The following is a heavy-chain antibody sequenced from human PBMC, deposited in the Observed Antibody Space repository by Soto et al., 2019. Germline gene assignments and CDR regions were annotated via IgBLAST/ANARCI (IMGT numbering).Heavy chain of an antibody. J-gene: IGHJ3*02. D-gene: IGHD2-2*01. CDR1: GGTFSSYA. CDR2: IIPIFGTA. CDR3: ARELPLVGYRSSTSCRHTHRGDDFDI. Sequence: QVQLVQSGAEVKKPGSSVKVSCKASGGTFSSYAISWVRQAPGQGLEWMGGIIPIFGTANYAQKFQGRVTITADESTRTAYMERSSLRSEDTAVYYCARELPLVGYRSSTSCRHTHRGDDFDIWGQGTMVTVSS. V-gene: IGHV1-69*01.